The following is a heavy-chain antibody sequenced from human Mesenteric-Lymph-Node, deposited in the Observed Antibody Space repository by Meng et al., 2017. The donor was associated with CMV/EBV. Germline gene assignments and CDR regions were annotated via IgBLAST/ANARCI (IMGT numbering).Heavy chain of an antibody. CDR2: ISSYGSTT. D-gene: IGHD6-13*01. CDR3: ARRGNSWFDFDC. CDR1: GFTFSDYY. J-gene: IGHJ4*02. Sequence: GESLKISCAASGFTFSDYYMSWIRQAPGRGLEWVSYISSYGSTTYYADSVKGRFTISRDNAKNSLYLEMNSLTAEDTAVYYCARRGNSWFDFDCWGQGTLVTVSS. V-gene: IGHV3-11*01.